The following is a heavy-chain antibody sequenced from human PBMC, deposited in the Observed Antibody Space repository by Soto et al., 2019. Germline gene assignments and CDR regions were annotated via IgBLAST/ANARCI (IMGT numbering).Heavy chain of an antibody. V-gene: IGHV3-23*01. CDR3: AKDGIRGIHMHL. J-gene: IGHJ5*02. Sequence: HPGGSLRLSCAGSGFSLGSYPMSWVRQAPGKGLQWVSSISVSADNTYYADSVRGRFNISRDSSKRTLYLQMNSLRAEDTAVYYCAKDGIRGIHMHLWGHATPVA. D-gene: IGHD1-1*01. CDR1: GFSLGSYP. CDR2: ISVSADNT.